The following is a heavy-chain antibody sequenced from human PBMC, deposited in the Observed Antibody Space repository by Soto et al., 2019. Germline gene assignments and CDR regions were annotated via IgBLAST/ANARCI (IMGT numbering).Heavy chain of an antibody. Sequence: GESLKISCKGSGYSFTSYWVAWVRQMPGKGLEWMGIIYPGDSDTRYSPSFQGQVTLSADKSISTAYLQWSSLKASDTGMYYCARGDYDILTGYYKSYYGMDVWGQGTTVTV. CDR1: GYSFTSYW. D-gene: IGHD3-9*01. V-gene: IGHV5-51*01. CDR3: ARGDYDILTGYYKSYYGMDV. J-gene: IGHJ6*02. CDR2: IYPGDSDT.